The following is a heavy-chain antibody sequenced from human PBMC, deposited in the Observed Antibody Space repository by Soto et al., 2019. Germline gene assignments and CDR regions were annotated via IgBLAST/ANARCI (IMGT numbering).Heavy chain of an antibody. CDR2: IYYSGST. CDR3: AGVTGTTGTFDY. J-gene: IGHJ4*02. CDR1: CTSISSCY. D-gene: IGHD1-7*01. Sequence: ETLSLTCTVYCTSISSCYWSCIRRPPGKGLEWIGYIYYSGSTNYNPSLKSRVTISVDTSKNQFSLKLSSVTAADTAVYYCAGVTGTTGTFDYWGQGTLVTVSS. V-gene: IGHV4-59*01.